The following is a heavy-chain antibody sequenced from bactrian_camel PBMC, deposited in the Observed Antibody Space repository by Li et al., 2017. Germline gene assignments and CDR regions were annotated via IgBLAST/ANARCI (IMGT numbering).Heavy chain of an antibody. CDR3: AAGWVGYPARPVTDFLDSSGYQY. V-gene: IGHV3S53*01. D-gene: IGHD3*01. CDR2: IYFYRTGAST. Sequence: HVQLVESGGGSAQAGGSLRLSCAASGNINDVNFMGWFRQESSGKEREGAAAIYFYRTGASTFYADSVKGRFTISRDSAKNTVYLQMNSLKPEDTATYYCAAGWVGYPARPVTDFLDSSGYQYWGRGTQVTVSS. CDR1: GNINDVNF. J-gene: IGHJ4*01.